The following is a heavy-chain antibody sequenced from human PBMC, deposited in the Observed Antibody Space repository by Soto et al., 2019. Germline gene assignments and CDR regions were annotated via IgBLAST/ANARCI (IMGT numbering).Heavy chain of an antibody. CDR2: ISHDGINK. J-gene: IGHJ4*02. V-gene: IGHV3-30*18. D-gene: IGHD1-26*01. Sequence: GGSLRLSCAASGFTFSSYGMHWVRQAPGKGLEWVAFISHDGINKYYADSVKGRFTISRENSKNTLYLQLNSLRAEDTAVYYCAKEIRAAEWELMAYRGQGIPVTVSX. CDR1: GFTFSSYG. CDR3: AKEIRAAEWELMAY.